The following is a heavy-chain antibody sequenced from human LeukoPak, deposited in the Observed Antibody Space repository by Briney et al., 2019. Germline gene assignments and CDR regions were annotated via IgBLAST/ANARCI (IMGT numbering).Heavy chain of an antibody. V-gene: IGHV3-73*01. J-gene: IGHJ4*02. Sequence: GGSLRLSCAASGFTFSDSTIHWVRQASGKGLEWVGRIITKPNTYATAYAASVKGRFTISRDDSKNTAYLQMNSLKTDDTAVYYCTRHTERNSDWGQGTLVTVSS. CDR3: TRHTERNSD. CDR2: IITKPNTYAT. D-gene: IGHD2/OR15-2a*01. CDR1: GFTFSDST.